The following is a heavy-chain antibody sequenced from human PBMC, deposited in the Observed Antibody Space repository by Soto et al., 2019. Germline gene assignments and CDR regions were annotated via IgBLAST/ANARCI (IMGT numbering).Heavy chain of an antibody. CDR3: ARGLKAAGTYYYYYGTDV. V-gene: IGHV1-8*01. J-gene: IGHJ6*02. CDR2: MNPNSGNT. D-gene: IGHD6-13*01. CDR1: GYTFTSYD. Sequence: ASVKVSCKASGYTFTSYDINWVRQATGQGLEWMGWMNPNSGNTGYAQKFQGRVTMTRNTSISTAYMELSSLRSEDTAVYYCARGLKAAGTYYYYYGTDVWGQGTTVTVSS.